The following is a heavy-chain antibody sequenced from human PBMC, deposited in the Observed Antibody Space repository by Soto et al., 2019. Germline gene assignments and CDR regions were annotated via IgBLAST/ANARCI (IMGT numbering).Heavy chain of an antibody. CDR3: ARVDSSGSYFDS. CDR1: GGSISSYY. V-gene: IGHV4-59*01. CDR2: IYYTGST. J-gene: IGHJ4*02. D-gene: IGHD3-22*01. Sequence: QVQLQESGPGLVKPSETLSLTCTVSGGSISSYYWSCIRQPPGKGLEWIAYIYYTGSTNYNPSLKSRVTLSADTSKNQFSLKLSSVTAADTAMYYCARVDSSGSYFDSWGQGTLVTVSS.